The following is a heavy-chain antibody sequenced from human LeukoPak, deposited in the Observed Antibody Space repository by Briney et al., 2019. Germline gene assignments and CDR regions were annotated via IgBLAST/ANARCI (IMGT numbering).Heavy chain of an antibody. V-gene: IGHV4-38-2*02. CDR3: ARDDRKSYYYMDV. J-gene: IGHJ6*03. CDR1: GYSISSGYY. CDR2: IYHSGST. Sequence: PSETLSLTCTVSGYSISSGYYWGWIRQPPGKGLEWIGSIYHSGSTYYNPSLKSRVTISVDTSKNQFSLKLSSVTAADTAVYYCARDDRKSYYYMDVWGKGTTVTISS.